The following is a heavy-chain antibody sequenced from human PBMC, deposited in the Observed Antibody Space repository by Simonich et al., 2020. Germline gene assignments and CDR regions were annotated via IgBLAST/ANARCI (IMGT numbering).Heavy chain of an antibody. J-gene: IGHJ4*02. CDR1: GFTFSSYA. CDR3: AKRSGVSITGTFDY. Sequence: ELQLLESGGGLVQPGGSLRLSCAASGFTFSSYAMSGVRQAPGKGLEWVSAISGSGGSTYYADSVKGRFTNSRDNSKNTLYLQMNSLRAEDTAVYYCAKRSGVSITGTFDYWGQGTLVTVSS. CDR2: ISGSGGST. D-gene: IGHD1-7*01. V-gene: IGHV3-23*01.